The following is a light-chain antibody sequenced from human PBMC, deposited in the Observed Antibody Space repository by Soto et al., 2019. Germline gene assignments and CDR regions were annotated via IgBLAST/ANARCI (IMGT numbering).Light chain of an antibody. V-gene: IGKV1-17*01. CDR3: LQANRVPLS. J-gene: IGKJ5*01. Sequence: DIQMTTSPSSLSASVGDRVTITCRASQGIRNVLGWYQQTPGKAPKRLIYAASSLQSGVPPRFSGSGSGTDFTLTITSLQPEDFAIYFCLQANRVPLSFGQGTRLEIK. CDR2: AAS. CDR1: QGIRNV.